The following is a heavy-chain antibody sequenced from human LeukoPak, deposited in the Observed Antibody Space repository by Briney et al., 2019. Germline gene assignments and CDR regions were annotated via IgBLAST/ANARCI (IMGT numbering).Heavy chain of an antibody. D-gene: IGHD3-16*02. V-gene: IGHV1-2*02. CDR2: INPNSGGT. CDR3: AKEIGGYTPPFDY. J-gene: IGHJ4*02. CDR1: GYTFTGYY. Sequence: GASVKVSCKASGYTFTGYYMHWVRQAPGQGLEWMGWINPNSGGTNYAQKFQGRVTMTRDTSISTAYMELSRLRSDDTAVYYCAKEIGGYTPPFDYWGQGTLVTVSS.